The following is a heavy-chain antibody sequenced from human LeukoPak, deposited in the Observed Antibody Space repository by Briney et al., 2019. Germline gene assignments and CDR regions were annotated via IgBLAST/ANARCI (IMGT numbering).Heavy chain of an antibody. Sequence: PSETLSLTCTVSGGSISSSSYYWGWIRQPPGKGLEWIGSIYYSGSTYYNPSLNNPVTISVGTSKNQFFLDLSSVTAADTAVYYCASRPARGYSYGYDYWGQGTLVTVSS. CDR1: GGSISSSSYY. D-gene: IGHD5-18*01. CDR2: IYYSGST. J-gene: IGHJ4*02. V-gene: IGHV4-39*07. CDR3: ASRPARGYSYGYDY.